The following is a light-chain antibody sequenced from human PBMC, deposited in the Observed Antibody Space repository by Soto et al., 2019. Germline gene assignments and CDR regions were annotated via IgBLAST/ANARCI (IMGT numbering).Light chain of an antibody. Sequence: IVLTQSPASLSVSPGERATLSCRASQDISTYLAWYQQKPGQPPRLIIYDTFNRASGVPDRFSGNGSGTVFTLTINNVAPDDSATYYCQQRSTWPLTFGGGTKVDIK. CDR2: DTF. CDR1: QDISTY. J-gene: IGKJ4*01. CDR3: QQRSTWPLT. V-gene: IGKV3-11*01.